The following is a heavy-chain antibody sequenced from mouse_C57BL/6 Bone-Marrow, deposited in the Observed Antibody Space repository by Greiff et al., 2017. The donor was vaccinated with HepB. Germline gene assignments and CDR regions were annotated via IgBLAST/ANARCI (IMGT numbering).Heavy chain of an antibody. V-gene: IGHV1-64*01. D-gene: IGHD4-1*01. CDR2: IHPNSGST. CDR1: GYTFTSYW. CDR3: ARRGGTDYFDY. J-gene: IGHJ2*01. Sequence: VKLQQPGAELVKPGASVKLSCKASGYTFTSYWMHWVKQRPGQGLEWIGMIHPNSGSTNYNEKFKSKATLTVDKSSSTAYMQLSSLTSEDSAVYYCARRGGTDYFDYWGQGTTLTVSS.